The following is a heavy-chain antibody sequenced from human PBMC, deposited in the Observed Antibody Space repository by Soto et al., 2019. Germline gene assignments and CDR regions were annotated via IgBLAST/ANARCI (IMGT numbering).Heavy chain of an antibody. D-gene: IGHD6-19*01. CDR1: GYTFSSYA. CDR2: IRGSGGST. Sequence: GGSLRLSCAASGYTFSSYAMSWVRQDTGKGLEWVSAIRGSGGSTYYSDSVKGRFTIARDNSKNTLFLQMNSLRAEDTAVYYCARPDSRGWAADAFDMGGEGTMVSVS. J-gene: IGHJ3*02. V-gene: IGHV3-23*01. CDR3: ARPDSRGWAADAFDM.